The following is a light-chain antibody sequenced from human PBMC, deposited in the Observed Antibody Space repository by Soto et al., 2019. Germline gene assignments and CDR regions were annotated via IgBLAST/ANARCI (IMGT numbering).Light chain of an antibody. Sequence: QLTQSPSSLSPSVGDRVTITCRASQSISSWLAWYQQKPGKAPKLLIYKASGLESGVPSRFSGGYSGTEFTLTISSLQPEDFATFYCQQYNSYPWAFGQGTKVDIK. CDR2: KAS. CDR3: QQYNSYPWA. J-gene: IGKJ1*01. CDR1: QSISSW. V-gene: IGKV1-5*03.